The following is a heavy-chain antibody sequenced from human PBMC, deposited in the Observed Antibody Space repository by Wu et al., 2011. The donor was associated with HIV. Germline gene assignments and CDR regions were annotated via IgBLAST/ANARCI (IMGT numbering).Heavy chain of an antibody. Sequence: QVQLVQSGAEVKKPGSSVKVSCKASGGTFNSYALSWVRQAPGQGLEWMGRIIPLFNTVDYPQKFQGRLTITADKSTSTAYMELKSLRFDDTAVYYCARDLDGSGLATFDIWGQGTMVTVSS. D-gene: IGHD3-10*01. J-gene: IGHJ3*02. CDR2: IIPLFNTV. CDR1: GGTFNSYA. V-gene: IGHV1-69*14. CDR3: ARDLDGSGLATFDI.